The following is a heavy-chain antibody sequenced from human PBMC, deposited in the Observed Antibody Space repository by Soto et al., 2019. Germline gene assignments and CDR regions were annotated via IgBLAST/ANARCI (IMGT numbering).Heavy chain of an antibody. V-gene: IGHV3-30-3*01. CDR1: GFTFSGYA. CDR3: AKEIGTGTTEWFDP. J-gene: IGHJ5*02. Sequence: GGSLRLSCAASGFTFSGYAMHWVRQAPGKGLEWVAVISYDGSNKYYADSVKGRFTISRDNSKNTLYLQMNSLRAEDTAVYYCAKEIGTGTTEWFDPWGQGTLVTVSS. CDR2: ISYDGSNK. D-gene: IGHD1-7*01.